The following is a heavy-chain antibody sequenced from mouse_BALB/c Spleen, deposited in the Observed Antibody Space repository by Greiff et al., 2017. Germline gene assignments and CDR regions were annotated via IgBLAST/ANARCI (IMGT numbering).Heavy chain of an antibody. CDR3: ARDHGNSFDY. Sequence: EVQGVESGGGLVKPGGSLKLSCAASGFTFSSYAMSWVRQSPEKRLEWVAEISSGGSYTYYPDTVTGRFTISRDNAKNTLYLEMSSLRSEDTAMYYCARDHGNSFDYWGQGTTLTVSS. CDR2: ISSGGSYT. V-gene: IGHV5-9-4*01. D-gene: IGHD2-1*01. J-gene: IGHJ2*01. CDR1: GFTFSSYA.